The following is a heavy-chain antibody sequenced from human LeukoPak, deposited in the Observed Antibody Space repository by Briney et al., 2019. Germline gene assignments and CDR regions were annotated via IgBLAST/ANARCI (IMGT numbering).Heavy chain of an antibody. V-gene: IGHV1-18*01. Sequence: ASVKVSCKASGYTFTSHGISWVRQAPGQGLEWMGWISTYNGNTNYAQKLQGRVSMTTDTSTSTAYMDLRSLRSDDTAVYYCAREFPVVIDAFDIWGQGTMVTVSS. J-gene: IGHJ3*02. CDR3: AREFPVVIDAFDI. CDR1: GYTFTSHG. CDR2: ISTYNGNT. D-gene: IGHD4-23*01.